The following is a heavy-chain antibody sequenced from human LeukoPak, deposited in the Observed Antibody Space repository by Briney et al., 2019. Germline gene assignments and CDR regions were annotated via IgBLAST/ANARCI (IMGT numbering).Heavy chain of an antibody. Sequence: GGSLRLSCAASGITFSSYGMSWVRQAPGKGLEWVSSISSTGGTTYYADSVKGRFTISRDNSKNTLYLQMNSLRAEDTAIYYCAKNGDRGAYCSGGTCYPYFYYYMDVWGKGTTVTI. CDR2: ISSTGGTT. CDR1: GITFSSYG. J-gene: IGHJ6*03. CDR3: AKNGDRGAYCSGGTCYPYFYYYMDV. D-gene: IGHD2-15*01. V-gene: IGHV3-23*01.